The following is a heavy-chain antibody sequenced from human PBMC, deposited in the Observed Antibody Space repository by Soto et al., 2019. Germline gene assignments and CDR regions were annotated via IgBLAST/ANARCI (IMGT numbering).Heavy chain of an antibody. CDR3: AWMSYYYYYYMDV. CDR1: GFTFSSYW. J-gene: IGHJ6*03. V-gene: IGHV3-7*01. D-gene: IGHD2-2*03. Sequence: EVQLVESGGGLVQPGGSLRLSCAASGFTFSSYWMSWVRQAPGKGLEWVANIKQDGSEKYYVDSVKGRFTISRDNAKNSLYLQMNSLRAEDTAVYYCAWMSYYYYYYMDVWGKGTTVTVSS. CDR2: IKQDGSEK.